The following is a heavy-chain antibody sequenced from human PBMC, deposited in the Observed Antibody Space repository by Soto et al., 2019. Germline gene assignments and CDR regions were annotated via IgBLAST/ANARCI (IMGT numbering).Heavy chain of an antibody. J-gene: IGHJ4*02. D-gene: IGHD6-19*01. CDR2: IIPILGIA. V-gene: IGHV1-69*02. CDR1: GGTFSSYT. CDR3: ARVEDSSGWYDY. Sequence: SVKVSCKASGGTFSSYTISWVRQAPGQGLEWMGRIIPILGIANYAQKFQGRVTITADKSTSAAYMELSSLRSEDTAVYYCARVEDSSGWYDYWGQGTLVTVSS.